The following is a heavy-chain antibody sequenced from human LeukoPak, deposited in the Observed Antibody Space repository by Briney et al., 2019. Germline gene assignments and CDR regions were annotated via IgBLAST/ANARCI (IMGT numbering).Heavy chain of an antibody. CDR3: ARDRAMYSSNWYHPSGDYYYYMDV. CDR1: GYTFTSYC. Sequence: ASVNGSCKASGYTFTSYCISWVRQAAGQGLEWMGWISACNGNTNYAQKLQGRVTMTTDTSTSTPYMELRSLRSDDTDVYYYARDRAMYSSNWYHPSGDYYYYMDVWGKGTTVTVSS. D-gene: IGHD6-13*01. CDR2: ISACNGNT. J-gene: IGHJ6*03. V-gene: IGHV1-18*01.